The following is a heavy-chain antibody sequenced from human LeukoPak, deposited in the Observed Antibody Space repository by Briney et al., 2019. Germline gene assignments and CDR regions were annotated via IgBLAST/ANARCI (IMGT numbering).Heavy chain of an antibody. Sequence: PGGSLRLSCAASGFTFSSYAMSWVRQAPGKGLEWVSVIYSAGRTYYGDSVKGRFTISRDNSKNRLYLQMHSLRAEDTAVYYCARSSSSWHFYFDYWGQGTLVTVSS. CDR3: ARSSSSWHFYFDY. CDR1: GFTFSSYA. CDR2: IYSAGRT. V-gene: IGHV3-66*01. J-gene: IGHJ4*02. D-gene: IGHD6-13*01.